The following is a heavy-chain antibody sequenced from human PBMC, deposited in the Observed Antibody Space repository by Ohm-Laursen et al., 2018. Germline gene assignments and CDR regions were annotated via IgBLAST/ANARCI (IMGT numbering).Heavy chain of an antibody. CDR1: GFTFSSYS. CDR2: ISSSSSTI. V-gene: IGHV3-48*01. J-gene: IGHJ4*02. CDR3: ARGPTGNHFDY. D-gene: IGHD1-14*01. Sequence: SLRLSCAASGFTFSSYSMNWVRQAPGKGLEWVSYISSSSSTIYYADSVKGRFTISRDNAKNSLYLQMNSLRAEDTAVYYCARGPTGNHFDYWGQGTLVTVSS.